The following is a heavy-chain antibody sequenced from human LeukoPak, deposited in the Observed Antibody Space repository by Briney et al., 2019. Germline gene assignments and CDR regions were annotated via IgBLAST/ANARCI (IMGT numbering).Heavy chain of an antibody. D-gene: IGHD6-19*01. J-gene: IGHJ4*02. CDR2: FYDSGST. V-gene: IGHV4-59*01. CDR3: ASTLKWLAFDY. Sequence: SETLSLTCTVSGGSISSYYWSWLRQPPGKGLEWIGNFYDSGSTNYSPSLKSRVTISVDTSKNQISLKLSSVTAADTAVYYCASTLKWLAFDYWGQGSLVTVSS. CDR1: GGSISSYY.